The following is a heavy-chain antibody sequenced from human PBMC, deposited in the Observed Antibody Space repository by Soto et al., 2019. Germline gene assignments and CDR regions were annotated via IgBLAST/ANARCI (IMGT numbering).Heavy chain of an antibody. V-gene: IGHV3-21*01. CDR2: IISSSSFI. CDR1: GFTFSSYS. J-gene: IGHJ2*01. Sequence: EVQLVESGGGLGKPGGSLRLSCAASGFTFSSYSMNWVRQAPGKGLEWVSSIISSSSFIYYAYSVKGRFTISRDNAKNSLYLQMNSPRADDTAVYYCARDRDWYFDLWGRGTLVTVSS. D-gene: IGHD3-10*01. CDR3: ARDRDWYFDL.